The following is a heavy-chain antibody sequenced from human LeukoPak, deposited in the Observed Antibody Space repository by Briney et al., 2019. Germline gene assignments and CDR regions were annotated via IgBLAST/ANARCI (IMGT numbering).Heavy chain of an antibody. CDR2: FDTEDGET. CDR1: GYTLTELS. D-gene: IGHD3-10*01. CDR3: ATGDYYYGSGSSFDY. J-gene: IGHJ4*02. V-gene: IGHV1-24*01. Sequence: ASVKVSCKVSGYTLTELSMHWVRQAPGKGLEWMGGFDTEDGETIYAQKFQGRATMTEDTSTDTAYMELSSLRSEDTAVYYCATGDYYYGSGSSFDYWGQGTLVTVSS.